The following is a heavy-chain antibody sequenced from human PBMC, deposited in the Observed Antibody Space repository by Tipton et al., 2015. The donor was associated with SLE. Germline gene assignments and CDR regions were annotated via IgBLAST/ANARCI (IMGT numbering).Heavy chain of an antibody. CDR2: IKSKADGGET. D-gene: IGHD5-12*01. CDR1: GFTFTNAW. CDR3: IPRGYSGY. J-gene: IGHJ4*02. Sequence: SLRLSCTVSGFTFTNAWMSWVRQAPGKGLEWVGRIKSKADGGETDYVAPVKGRFTMSRDDSKNTLYLQMNSLKTEDTAVYYCIPRGYSGYWGQGTLVTVSS. V-gene: IGHV3-15*01.